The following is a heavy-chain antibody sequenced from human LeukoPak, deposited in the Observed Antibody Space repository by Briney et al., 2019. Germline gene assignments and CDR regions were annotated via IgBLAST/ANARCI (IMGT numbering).Heavy chain of an antibody. CDR2: ISSSSSYI. CDR3: ASQTYSSSPRAY. CDR1: GFTISSYS. J-gene: IGHJ4*02. D-gene: IGHD6-6*01. V-gene: IGHV3-21*01. Sequence: GGSLRLSCAASGFTISSYSVNWVRQAPGKGLEWVSSISSSSSYIYYADSVKGRFTISRDNAKNSLYLQMDSLRAEDTAVYYCASQTYSSSPRAYWGQGTLVTVSS.